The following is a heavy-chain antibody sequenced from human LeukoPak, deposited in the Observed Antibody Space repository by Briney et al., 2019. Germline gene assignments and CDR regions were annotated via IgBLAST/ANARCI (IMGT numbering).Heavy chain of an antibody. V-gene: IGHV1-46*01. D-gene: IGHD3-22*01. CDR2: INPSGGST. CDR3: ARVGYYDSSGYYEYFQH. Sequence: ASVKVSCKASGYTFTSYYMHWVRQAPGQGLGWMGIINPSGGSTSYAQKFQGRVTMTRDTSTSTVYMELSSLRSEDTAVYYCARVGYYDSSGYYEYFQHWGQGTLVTVSS. CDR1: GYTFTSYY. J-gene: IGHJ1*01.